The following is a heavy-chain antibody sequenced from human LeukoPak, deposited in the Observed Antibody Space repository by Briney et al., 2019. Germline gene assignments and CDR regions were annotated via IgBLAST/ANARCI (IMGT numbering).Heavy chain of an antibody. CDR2: ISSSGSTI. J-gene: IGHJ3*02. Sequence: PGGSLRLSCAASGFTFSDYYMSWIHQAPGKGLEWVSYISSSGSTIYYADSVKGRFTISRDNAKNSLYLQMNSLRAEDTAVYYCARRVDSRGPNDAFDIWGQGTMVTVSS. CDR1: GFTFSDYY. V-gene: IGHV3-11*01. CDR3: ARRVDSRGPNDAFDI. D-gene: IGHD3-9*01.